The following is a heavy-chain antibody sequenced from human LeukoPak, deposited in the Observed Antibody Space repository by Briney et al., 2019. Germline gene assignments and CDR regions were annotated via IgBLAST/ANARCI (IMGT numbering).Heavy chain of an antibody. Sequence: GRSLRLSCAASGFTFNTYAMHWVRQAPGTGLERVAVISFYGSNKYYADSVKGRFTISRDNTKNTMYMKMNSLRAEDTAVYYCARESGYSYGRFDYWGQGTLVTVSS. D-gene: IGHD5-18*01. CDR2: ISFYGSNK. V-gene: IGHV3-30*04. J-gene: IGHJ4*02. CDR1: GFTFNTYA. CDR3: ARESGYSYGRFDY.